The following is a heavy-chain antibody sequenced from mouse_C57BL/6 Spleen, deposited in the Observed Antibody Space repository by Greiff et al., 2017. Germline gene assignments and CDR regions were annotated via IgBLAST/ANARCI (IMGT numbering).Heavy chain of an antibody. CDR2: IYPGSGST. Sequence: QVQLQQPGAELVKPGASVKMSCKASGYTFTSYWITWVKQRPGQGLEWIGDIYPGSGSTNYNEKFKSKATLTVDTSSSTAYMQLSSLTSEDSAVYYCARSWYYCSSLLDVWGTVTTVTVSS. CDR1: GYTFTSYW. J-gene: IGHJ1*03. CDR3: ARSWYYCSSLLDV. D-gene: IGHD1-1*01. V-gene: IGHV1-55*01.